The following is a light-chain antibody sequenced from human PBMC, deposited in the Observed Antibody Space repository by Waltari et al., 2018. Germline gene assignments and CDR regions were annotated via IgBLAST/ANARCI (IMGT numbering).Light chain of an antibody. J-gene: IGLJ3*02. CDR1: KLGNTY. Sequence: ALTPPPSVSVSPGQTATLPCPGHKLGNTYVSWYQQPSGQPPLLVIYEDSRRPSGIPERFSGDNSGNTATLTIGDTQSVDEADYFCQARGNNDVVFGGGTKLTVL. CDR3: QARGNNDVV. V-gene: IGLV3-1*01. CDR2: EDS.